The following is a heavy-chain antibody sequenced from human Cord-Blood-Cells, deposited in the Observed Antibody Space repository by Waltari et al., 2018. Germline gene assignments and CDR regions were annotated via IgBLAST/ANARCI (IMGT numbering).Heavy chain of an antibody. CDR1: GGSISSYY. D-gene: IGHD6-13*01. Sequence: QVQLQESGPGLVKPSETLSLTCTVSGGSISSYYWSWIRQAPGKGLEWFGYLYYRGSTNYNPSLKRRVTISVDTSKNQFSLKLSSVTAADTAVYYCARKVASSWYAFDIWGQGTMVTVSS. CDR2: LYYRGST. V-gene: IGHV4-59*01. CDR3: ARKVASSWYAFDI. J-gene: IGHJ3*02.